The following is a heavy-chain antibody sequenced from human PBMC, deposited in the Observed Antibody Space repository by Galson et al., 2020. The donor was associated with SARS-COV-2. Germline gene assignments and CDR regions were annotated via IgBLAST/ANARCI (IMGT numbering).Heavy chain of an antibody. Sequence: GGSLRLSCAASGFTFSSYGMHWVRQAPGKGLEWVAVISYDGSNKYYADSVKGRFTISRDNSKNTLYLQMNSLRAEDTAVYYCAKVAHSSSWPDYWGQGTLVTVSS. CDR2: ISYDGSNK. CDR1: GFTFSSYG. D-gene: IGHD6-13*01. V-gene: IGHV3-30*18. J-gene: IGHJ4*02. CDR3: AKVAHSSSWPDY.